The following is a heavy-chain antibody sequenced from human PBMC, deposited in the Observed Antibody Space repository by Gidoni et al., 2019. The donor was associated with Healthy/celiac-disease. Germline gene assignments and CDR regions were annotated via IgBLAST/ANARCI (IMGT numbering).Heavy chain of an antibody. CDR2: IKSKTDGGTT. CDR1: GFTFRTAW. Sequence: EVQLVESGGGLVKPGGSLRLSCAASGFTFRTAWMTWVRQAPGKGLEWVGRIKSKTDGGTTDYAAPVKGRFTISRDDSKNTLYLQMNSLKTEDTAVYYCTTHYYDSSGDSEDYYFDYWGQGTLVTVSS. V-gene: IGHV3-15*01. D-gene: IGHD3-22*01. J-gene: IGHJ4*02. CDR3: TTHYYDSSGDSEDYYFDY.